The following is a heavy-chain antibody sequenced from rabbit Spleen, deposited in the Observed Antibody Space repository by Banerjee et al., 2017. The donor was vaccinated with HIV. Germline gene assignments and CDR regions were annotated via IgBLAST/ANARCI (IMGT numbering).Heavy chain of an antibody. J-gene: IGHJ4*01. CDR2: IYTGSVGGT. CDR1: GFSFSSSYH. D-gene: IGHD4-1*01. CDR3: ARNYISSGWGIGL. Sequence: QSLEESGGDLVKPGASLTLTCTASGFSFSSSYHMCWVRQAPGKGLEWIACIYTGSVGGTHYASWAKGRFTISKTSSTTVTLQMTSLTAADTATYFCARNYISSGWGIGLWGPGTLVTVS. V-gene: IGHV1S40*01.